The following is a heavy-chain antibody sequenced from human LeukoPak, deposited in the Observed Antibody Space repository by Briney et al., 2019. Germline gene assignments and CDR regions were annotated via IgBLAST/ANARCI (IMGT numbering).Heavy chain of an antibody. CDR3: ARDRCSGGSCYQGGFDY. D-gene: IGHD2-15*01. Sequence: PSETLSLTCAVSGGSISSGGYSWSWIRQPPGKGLEWIGYIYHSGSTYYNPSLKSRILFSVDTSQNQFSLKLNSVTAADTAAYYCARDRCSGGSCYQGGFDYWGQGTLVTVSS. CDR2: IYHSGST. J-gene: IGHJ4*02. CDR1: GGSISSGGYS. V-gene: IGHV4-30-2*05.